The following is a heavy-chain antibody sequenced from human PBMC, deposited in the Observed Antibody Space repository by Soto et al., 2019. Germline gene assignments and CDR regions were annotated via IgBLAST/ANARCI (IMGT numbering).Heavy chain of an antibody. Sequence: LSLTCAASGFTFSNAWMSWVRQAPGKGLEWVGRIKSKTDGGTTDYAAPVKGRFTISRDDSKNTLYLQMNSLKTEDTAVYYCTTDLSSSWYVDYWGQGTLVTVSS. CDR3: TTDLSSSWYVDY. D-gene: IGHD6-13*01. CDR1: GFTFSNAW. CDR2: IKSKTDGGTT. J-gene: IGHJ4*02. V-gene: IGHV3-15*01.